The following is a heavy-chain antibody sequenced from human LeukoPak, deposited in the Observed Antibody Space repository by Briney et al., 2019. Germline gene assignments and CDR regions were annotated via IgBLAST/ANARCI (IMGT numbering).Heavy chain of an antibody. Sequence: PGGSLRLSCAASGFTFDDYAMHWVRQAPGKGLEWVSGISWYSGSIGYADSVKGRFTISRDNAKNSLYLQMNSLRAEDMALYYCAKSRFYYDSSGPFDYWGQGTLVTVSS. V-gene: IGHV3-9*03. CDR3: AKSRFYYDSSGPFDY. D-gene: IGHD3-22*01. CDR1: GFTFDDYA. J-gene: IGHJ4*02. CDR2: ISWYSGSI.